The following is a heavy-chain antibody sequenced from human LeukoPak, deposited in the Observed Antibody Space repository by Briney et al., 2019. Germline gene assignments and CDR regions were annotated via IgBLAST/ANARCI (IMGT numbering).Heavy chain of an antibody. CDR1: GGSISSGSYY. D-gene: IGHD3-3*01. CDR3: AKDWSIFGARDWFDP. Sequence: SETLSLTCTVSGGSISSGSYYWSWIRQSARKGLEWIGRIYATGSTSYNPSLMSRVTISRDTSKNQFSLNLTSVTAADTAVYYCAKDWSIFGARDWFDPWGQGTLVTVSS. V-gene: IGHV4-61*02. CDR2: IYATGST. J-gene: IGHJ5*02.